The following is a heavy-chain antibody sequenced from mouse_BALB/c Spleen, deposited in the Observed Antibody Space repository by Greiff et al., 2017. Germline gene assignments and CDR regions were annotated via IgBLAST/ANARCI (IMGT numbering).Heavy chain of an antibody. CDR2: IDPANGNT. D-gene: IGHD2-1*01. Sequence: EVQLQQSGAELVKPGASVKLSCTASGFNIKDTYMHWVKQRPEQGLEWIGRIDPANGNTKYDPKFQGKATITADTSSNTAYLQLSSLTSEDTAVYYCARSPLLDFFDYWGQGTTRTVSS. J-gene: IGHJ2*01. V-gene: IGHV14-3*02. CDR1: GFNIKDTY. CDR3: ARSPLLDFFDY.